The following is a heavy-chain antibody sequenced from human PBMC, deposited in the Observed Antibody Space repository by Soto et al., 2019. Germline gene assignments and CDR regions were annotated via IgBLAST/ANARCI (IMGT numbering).Heavy chain of an antibody. D-gene: IGHD2-2*01. V-gene: IGHV4-34*01. CDR1: GGSFSGYY. CDR2: INHSGST. J-gene: IGHJ5*02. CDR3: ARAFIVVVPAAVFSRGDWFDP. Sequence: SETLSLTCAVYGGSFSGYYWSWIRQPPGKGLEWIGEINHSGSTNYNPSLKSRVTISVDTSKNQFSLKLSSVTAADTAVYYCARAFIVVVPAAVFSRGDWFDPWGQGTLVTVSS.